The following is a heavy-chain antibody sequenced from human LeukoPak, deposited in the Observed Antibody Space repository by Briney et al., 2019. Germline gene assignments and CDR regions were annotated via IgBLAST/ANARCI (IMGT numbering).Heavy chain of an antibody. CDR2: IRSKANSYAT. Sequence: GGSLRLSCAASGFTFSNAWMGWVRQAPGKGLEWVGRIRSKANSYATAYAASVKGRFTISRDDSKNTAYLQMNSLKTEDTAVYYCTSHDYGDYPFDYWGQGTLVTVSS. D-gene: IGHD4-17*01. CDR3: TSHDYGDYPFDY. J-gene: IGHJ4*02. V-gene: IGHV3-73*01. CDR1: GFTFSNAW.